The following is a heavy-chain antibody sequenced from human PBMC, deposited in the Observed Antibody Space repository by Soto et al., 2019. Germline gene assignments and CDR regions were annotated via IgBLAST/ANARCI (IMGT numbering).Heavy chain of an antibody. J-gene: IGHJ4*02. CDR2: ISAYNGNT. D-gene: IGHD5-18*01. CDR1: GYTFTSYG. Sequence: QVQLVQSGAEVKKPGASVKVSCKASGYTFTSYGISWVRQAPGQGLEWMGWISAYNGNTNYVQKLQGRVTMTTDTSXCTAYMELRSLRSDDTAVYYCASSLLVGYGLEGESDWGQGTLVTVSS. V-gene: IGHV1-18*01. CDR3: ASSLLVGYGLEGESD.